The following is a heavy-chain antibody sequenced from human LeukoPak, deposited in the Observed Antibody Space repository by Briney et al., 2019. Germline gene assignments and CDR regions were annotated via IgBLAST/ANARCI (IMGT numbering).Heavy chain of an antibody. V-gene: IGHV3-53*01. CDR2: LSSGGST. J-gene: IGHJ4*02. CDR3: TTDLRMGWLQSLPVRH. CDR1: GFTVSSNY. Sequence: GGSLRLSCAASGFTVSSNYMSWVRQTPGKGLEWVSVLSSGGSTYYADSVKGRYTISRDNSKNTLSLQMNSLKTEDTAVYYCTTDLRMGWLQSLPVRHWGQGTLVTVSS. D-gene: IGHD5-24*01.